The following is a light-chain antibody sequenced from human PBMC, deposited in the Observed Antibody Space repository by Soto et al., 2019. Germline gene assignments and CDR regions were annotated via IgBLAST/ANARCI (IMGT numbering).Light chain of an antibody. V-gene: IGKV3-15*01. CDR2: GAS. CDR1: QSVSSN. Sequence: EIVMTQSPATLSVSPGERATLSCRASQSVSSNLAWYQQKPGQAPRLLIYGASTRATGIPARFSGSGSGTEFTLTISSLQSEDFAVYYCQQYGTPRITFGQGTKVDNK. J-gene: IGKJ2*01. CDR3: QQYGTPRIT.